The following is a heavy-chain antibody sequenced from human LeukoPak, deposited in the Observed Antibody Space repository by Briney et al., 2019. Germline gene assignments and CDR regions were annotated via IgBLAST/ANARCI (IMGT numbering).Heavy chain of an antibody. V-gene: IGHV4-39*01. Sequence: SETLSLTCTVSGSSISSSSYYWGWIRQPPGKGLEWIGSIYYSGSTYYNPSLKSRVTISVDTSKNQFSLKLSSVTAADTAVYYCARYSSSPGWFDYWGQGTLVTVSS. CDR3: ARYSSSPGWFDY. CDR1: GSSISSSSYY. CDR2: IYYSGST. J-gene: IGHJ4*02. D-gene: IGHD6-6*01.